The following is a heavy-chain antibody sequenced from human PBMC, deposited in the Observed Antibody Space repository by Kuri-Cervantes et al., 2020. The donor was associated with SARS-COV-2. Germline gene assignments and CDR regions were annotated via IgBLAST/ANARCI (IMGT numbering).Heavy chain of an antibody. V-gene: IGHV3-23*01. CDR1: GFTFSSYA. CDR2: ISGSGGST. Sequence: GESLKISCAASGFTFSSYAMSWVRQAPGKGLEWVSAISGSGGSTYCADSVKGRFTISRDNSKNTLYLQMNSLRAEDTAVYYCARDWDDYGDYGFDYWGQGTLVTVSS. CDR3: ARDWDDYGDYGFDY. J-gene: IGHJ4*02. D-gene: IGHD4-17*01.